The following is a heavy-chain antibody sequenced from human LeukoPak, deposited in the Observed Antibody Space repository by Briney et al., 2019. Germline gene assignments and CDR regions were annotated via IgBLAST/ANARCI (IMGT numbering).Heavy chain of an antibody. CDR2: IYSGGST. J-gene: IGHJ4*02. D-gene: IGHD6-13*01. V-gene: IGHV3-53*01. Sequence: GGSLRLSCAASGFTVSCNYMSWVRQAPGKGLEWVSVIYSGGSTYYADSVKGRFTISRDNSKNTLYLQMNSLRAEDTAVYYCARDRAAAGYDYWGQGTLVTVSS. CDR3: ARDRAAAGYDY. CDR1: GFTVSCNY.